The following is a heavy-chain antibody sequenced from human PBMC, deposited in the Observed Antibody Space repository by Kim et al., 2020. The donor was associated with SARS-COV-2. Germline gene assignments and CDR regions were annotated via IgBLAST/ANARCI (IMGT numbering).Heavy chain of an antibody. D-gene: IGHD3-22*01. V-gene: IGHV3-30*18. Sequence: GGSLRLSCAASGFTFSSYGMHWVRQAPGKGLEWVAVISYDGSNKYYADSVKGRFTISRDNSKNTLYLQMNSLRAEDTAVYYCAKGSEYYYDLPSAFDIWG. CDR3: AKGSEYYYDLPSAFDI. CDR1: GFTFSSYG. CDR2: ISYDGSNK. J-gene: IGHJ3*02.